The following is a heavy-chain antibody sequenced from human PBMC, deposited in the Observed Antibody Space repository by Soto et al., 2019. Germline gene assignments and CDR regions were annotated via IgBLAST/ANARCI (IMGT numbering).Heavy chain of an antibody. CDR2: VRYDGSNK. Sequence: GGSLRLSCAASGFTFSTYGMHWVRQAPGKGLEYVAGVRYDGSNKYYADSVKGRFTISRDNSKNTLYLQMNSLRAEDTAVYYCAKDLVQDYYDSRGIGYWGQGTLVTVSS. V-gene: IGHV3-30*02. J-gene: IGHJ4*02. D-gene: IGHD3-22*01. CDR3: AKDLVQDYYDSRGIGY. CDR1: GFTFSTYG.